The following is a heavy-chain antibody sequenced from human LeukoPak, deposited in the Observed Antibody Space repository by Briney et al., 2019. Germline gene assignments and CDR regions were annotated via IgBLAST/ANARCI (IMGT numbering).Heavy chain of an antibody. V-gene: IGHV1-2*02. Sequence: ASVKVSCKASAYTFTGYYMHWVRQAPGQGLEWMGWINPNNGATKYAQKFRGRVTMTSDTSISTGYMELGSLTCDDTAVHYCASPDYYGPGSYKFDPWGQGTLVTVSS. CDR3: ASPDYYGPGSYKFDP. CDR2: INPNNGAT. CDR1: AYTFTGYY. J-gene: IGHJ5*02. D-gene: IGHD3-10*01.